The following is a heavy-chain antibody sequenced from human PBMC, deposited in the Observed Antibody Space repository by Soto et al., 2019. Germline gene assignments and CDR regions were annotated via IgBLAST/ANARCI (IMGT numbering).Heavy chain of an antibody. D-gene: IGHD2-2*01. CDR2: IYRGGSI. CDR1: GFIVSSHY. J-gene: IGHJ6*02. V-gene: IGHV3-53*01. Sequence: EVQLVEAGGGLIQPGGSLRLSCAASGFIVSSHYMSWVRQAPGKGLEWVSAIYRGGSIYYTDSVEGRFTISRDVSKNILYLQMNSLRADDTAVYYCARDRGDCSSVSCYGSFYYGMDVWGQGTTVIV. CDR3: ARDRGDCSSVSCYGSFYYGMDV.